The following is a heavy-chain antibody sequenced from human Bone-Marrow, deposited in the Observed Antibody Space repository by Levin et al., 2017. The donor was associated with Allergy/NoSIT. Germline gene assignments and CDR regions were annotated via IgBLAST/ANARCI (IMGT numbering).Heavy chain of an antibody. J-gene: IGHJ6*03. V-gene: IGHV3-11*01. CDR1: GFTFSDYY. CDR3: ARVTSHVVGVAATYYYYYYYMDV. D-gene: IGHD2-15*01. Sequence: GGSLRLSCAASGFTFSDYYMSWIRQAPGKGLEWISYINNRGSTIYYADSVKGRFTISRDNAKNSLYLQINSLRAEDTAVYYCARVTSHVVGVAATYYYYYYYMDVWGEGTTVTVSS. CDR2: INNRGSTI.